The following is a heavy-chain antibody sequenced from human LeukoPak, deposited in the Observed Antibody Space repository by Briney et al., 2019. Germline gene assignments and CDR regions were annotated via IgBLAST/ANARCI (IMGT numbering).Heavy chain of an antibody. CDR2: IYSSGTT. CDR1: GGSISGYF. V-gene: IGHV4-59*01. Sequence: SETLSLTCTVSGGSISGYFWSWIRQPPGKGLDWIGYIYSSGTTYYNPSLKSRVTISVDMSKNQLSLRLTSVTAADTAVYFCVARVVWGIYGSGRPDTFDIWGQGTMVTVSS. CDR3: VARVVWGIYGSGRPDTFDI. J-gene: IGHJ3*02. D-gene: IGHD3-10*01.